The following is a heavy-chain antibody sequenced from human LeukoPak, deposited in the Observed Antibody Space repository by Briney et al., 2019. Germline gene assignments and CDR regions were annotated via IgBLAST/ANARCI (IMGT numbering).Heavy chain of an antibody. J-gene: IGHJ6*03. CDR3: ARAVPTSQYYYMDV. CDR1: GYSISSGYY. D-gene: IGHD6-19*01. V-gene: IGHV4-61*01. CDR2: IHYSGST. Sequence: SETLSLTCTVSGYSISSGYYWGWIRQPPGKGLEWIAYIHYSGSTTYNPSLKSRVTISVDTSQNQFSLRLTSLTAADTALYYCARAVPTSQYYYMDVWGKGTAVTISS.